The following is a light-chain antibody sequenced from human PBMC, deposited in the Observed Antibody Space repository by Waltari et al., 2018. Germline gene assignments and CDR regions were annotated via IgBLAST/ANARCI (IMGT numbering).Light chain of an antibody. CDR3: QQYSNWPPEVT. J-gene: IGKJ3*01. CDR2: DAS. V-gene: IGKV3-15*01. Sequence: EIVMTQSTATLSVPPGESATLPCRASQSLSSNVAWYQQKPGQAPRLLIYDASSRATGIPARFSGSGSGTEFTLTISSLQSEDSALYYCQQYSNWPPEVTFGPGTKVDIK. CDR1: QSLSSN.